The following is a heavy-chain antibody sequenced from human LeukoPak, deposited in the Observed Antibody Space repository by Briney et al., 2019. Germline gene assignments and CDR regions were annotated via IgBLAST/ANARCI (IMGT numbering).Heavy chain of an antibody. D-gene: IGHD5-12*01. J-gene: IGHJ4*02. CDR2: FDPEDGET. CDR3: ATYSGYSGNYFLY. V-gene: IGHV1-24*01. CDR1: GYTLTQLS. Sequence: ASVKVSCKVSGYTLTQLSMHWVRPAPGKGLEWMGGFDPEDGETIYAQKFQGRVTMTEDTSTDTAHMYLSSLRPEDTAVYYCATYSGYSGNYFLYWGQGTLVTVSS.